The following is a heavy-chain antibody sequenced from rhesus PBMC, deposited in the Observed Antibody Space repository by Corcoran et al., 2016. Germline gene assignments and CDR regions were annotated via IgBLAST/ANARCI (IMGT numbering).Heavy chain of an antibody. V-gene: IGHV3-54*02. CDR3: ARESSMTSPFFDC. CDR1: GFTFSCYG. D-gene: IGHD2-15*01. CDR2: ISYAGSKK. Sequence: EVQLVESGGGLVQPGGSLRLSCAASGFTFSCYGMHWVRQAPWKGLEWVAVISYAGSKKYCADAVKDRFTISRDNSENMLYLKMNYLKLEDTAMSYCARESSMTSPFFDCWGQGVLVTVSS. J-gene: IGHJ4*01.